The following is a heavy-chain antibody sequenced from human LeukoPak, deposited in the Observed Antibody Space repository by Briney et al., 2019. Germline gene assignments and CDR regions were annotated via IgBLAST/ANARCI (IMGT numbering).Heavy chain of an antibody. CDR3: ARIGYSSSCFDY. D-gene: IGHD6-6*01. CDR2: IKQDGSTK. CDR1: RFSFNNYW. J-gene: IGHJ4*02. Sequence: GGSLRLSCAASRFSFNNYWMSWVRQAPGKGLEWVANIKQDGSTKYYLDSVKGRFTISRDNAKNSVYLQMNSLRAEDTAIYYCARIGYSSSCFDYWGQGALVTVSS. V-gene: IGHV3-7*01.